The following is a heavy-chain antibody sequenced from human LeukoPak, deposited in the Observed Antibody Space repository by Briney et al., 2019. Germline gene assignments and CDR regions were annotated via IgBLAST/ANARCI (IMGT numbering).Heavy chain of an antibody. V-gene: IGHV3-48*01. Sequence: GGSLRLSCAASGFTFSSYSMNWVRQAPRKGLEWVSYISSSSSTIYYADSVKGRFTISRDNAKNSLYLQMNSLRAEDTAVYYCARGYSSSWYEYYFDYWGQGTLVTVSS. J-gene: IGHJ4*02. CDR2: ISSSSSTI. CDR3: ARGYSSSWYEYYFDY. D-gene: IGHD6-13*01. CDR1: GFTFSSYS.